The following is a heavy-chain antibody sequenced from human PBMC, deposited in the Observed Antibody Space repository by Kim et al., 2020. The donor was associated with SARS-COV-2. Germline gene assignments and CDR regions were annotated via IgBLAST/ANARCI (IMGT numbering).Heavy chain of an antibody. J-gene: IGHJ4*02. V-gene: IGHV3-7*01. Sequence: GGSLRLSCAASGFTFSGYWMSWARQAPGKGLEWVANIKLDGSEKYYVDSVKGRFTISRDNAKNSLYLQMNSLRAEDTAVYYCARDNRGVFDYWGQGTLVT. CDR1: GFTFSGYW. CDR3: ARDNRGVFDY. CDR2: IKLDGSEK.